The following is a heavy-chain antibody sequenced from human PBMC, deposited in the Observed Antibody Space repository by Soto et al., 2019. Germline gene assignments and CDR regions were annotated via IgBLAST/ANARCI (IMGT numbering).Heavy chain of an antibody. V-gene: IGHV4-30-4*01. CDR1: GVSIRSGDYY. J-gene: IGHJ4*02. D-gene: IGHD5-12*01. Sequence: SETLSLTCPFSGVSIRSGDYYWSWIRQPPGKGLEWIGYIYYSGSTYYNPSLKSRVTISVDTSKNQFSLKLSSVTAADTAVYYCARGRDIVATIDYWGQGTLVTVSS. CDR2: IYYSGST. CDR3: ARGRDIVATIDY.